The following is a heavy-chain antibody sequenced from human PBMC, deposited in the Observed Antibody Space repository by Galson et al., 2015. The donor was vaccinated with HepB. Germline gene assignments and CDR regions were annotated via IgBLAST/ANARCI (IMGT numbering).Heavy chain of an antibody. Sequence: SLRLSCAASGFTFSSYAMSWVRQAPGKGLEWVSAISGSGGSTYYADSVKGRFTISRDNSKNTLYLQMNSLRAEDTAVYYCAKCLVVVPAAGPRDGAFDIWGQGTMVTVSS. CDR1: GFTFSSYA. CDR2: ISGSGGST. CDR3: AKCLVVVPAAGPRDGAFDI. D-gene: IGHD2-2*01. J-gene: IGHJ3*02. V-gene: IGHV3-23*01.